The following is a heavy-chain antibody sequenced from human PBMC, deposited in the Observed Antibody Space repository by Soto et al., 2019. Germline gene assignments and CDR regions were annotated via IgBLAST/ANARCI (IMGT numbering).Heavy chain of an antibody. Sequence: ASVKVSCKASGYTFTGYFLHWVRQAPGQGLEWMGWINPNSGDTEYAQRFQGRVTMTRDTSISTAYMALSRLRIDDTAVYYCAILGSITMSVVDHGVWGQGTMV. CDR3: AILGSITMSVVDHGV. J-gene: IGHJ3*01. D-gene: IGHD3-22*01. CDR2: INPNSGDT. V-gene: IGHV1-2*02. CDR1: GYTFTGYF.